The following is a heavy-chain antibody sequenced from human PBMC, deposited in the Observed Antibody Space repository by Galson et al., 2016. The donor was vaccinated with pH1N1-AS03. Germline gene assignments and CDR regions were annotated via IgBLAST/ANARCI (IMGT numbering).Heavy chain of an antibody. CDR1: GFTFSNYA. V-gene: IGHV3-30*15. CDR2: VSDDGYTK. CDR3: ARVVHELRGQPNNWLEP. J-gene: IGHJ5*02. Sequence: SLRLSCAASGFTFSNYAIHWVRQAPGKGLQWVAVVSDDGYTKYYADSVRGRFTISRDNSENTVFLQMSSLTTEDTGLYYCARVVHELRGQPNNWLEPWGQGTLVTVSS. D-gene: IGHD1-26*01.